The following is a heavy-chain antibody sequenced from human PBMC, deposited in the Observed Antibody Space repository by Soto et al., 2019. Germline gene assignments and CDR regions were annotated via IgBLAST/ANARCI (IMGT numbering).Heavy chain of an antibody. CDR2: IKSKTDGGTT. D-gene: IGHD3-3*01. CDR1: GFTFSNAW. V-gene: IGHV3-15*07. Sequence: GGSLRLSCAASGFTFSNAWMNWVRQAPGKGLEWVGRIKSKTDGGTTDYAAPVKGRFTISRDDSKNTLYLQMNSLKTEDTAVYYCTAGITIFGVATNYYGMDVWGQGTTVTVSS. CDR3: TAGITIFGVATNYYGMDV. J-gene: IGHJ6*02.